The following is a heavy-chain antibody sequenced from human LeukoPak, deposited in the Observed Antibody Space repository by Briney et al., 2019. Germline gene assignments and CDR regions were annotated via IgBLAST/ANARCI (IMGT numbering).Heavy chain of an antibody. CDR2: ICINGDNT. V-gene: IGHV3-64D*06. J-gene: IGHJ4*02. Sequence: PGGSLRLSCSASGFIFNNYAMHWVRQAPGKGLEFVSTICINGDNTYYADSVKGRFTISRDNFKNTLYLQMRSLRAEDTAVYYCVKDHEYSYDYWGRGTLVTVSS. CDR1: GFIFNNYA. CDR3: VKDHEYSYDY. D-gene: IGHD5-18*01.